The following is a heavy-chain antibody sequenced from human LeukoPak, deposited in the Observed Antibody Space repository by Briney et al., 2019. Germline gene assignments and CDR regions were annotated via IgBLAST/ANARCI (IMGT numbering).Heavy chain of an antibody. V-gene: IGHV3-11*04. CDR3: ARDGSSRYGYDY. J-gene: IGHJ4*02. CDR1: GGSFSDYY. CDR2: ISSSGSTI. D-gene: IGHD5-18*01. Sequence: LSLTCAVYGGSFSDYYWSWIRQAPGKGLEWVSYISSSGSTIYYADSVKGRFTISRDNAKNSLYLQMNSLRAEDTAVYYCARDGSSRYGYDYWGQGTLVTVSS.